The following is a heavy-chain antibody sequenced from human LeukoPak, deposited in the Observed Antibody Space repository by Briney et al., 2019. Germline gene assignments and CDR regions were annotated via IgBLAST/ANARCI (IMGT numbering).Heavy chain of an antibody. V-gene: IGHV3-30*02. CDR3: AKDRPDACFDS. D-gene: IGHD2-2*01. J-gene: IGHJ4*02. Sequence: DSVKGRFTISRDNSRHTLYLQMNSLRAEDTAVYYCAKDRPDACFDSWGQGTLVTVSS.